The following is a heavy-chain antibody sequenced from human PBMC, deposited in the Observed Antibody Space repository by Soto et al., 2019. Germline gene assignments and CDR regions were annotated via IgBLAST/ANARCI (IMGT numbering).Heavy chain of an antibody. CDR1: GFSLSSYW. CDR2: MNQDGIES. Sequence: EVQLVESGGGLVQPGGSLRLSCAASGFSLSSYWLSWVRQAPGKGLEWVANMNQDGIESDYVGSVKGRFTFTRDNAKNSLYLQMNSLRAEDTAVYYCARLSTSAGRRDLACWGQGTLVTVSS. CDR3: ARLSTSAGRRDLAC. J-gene: IGHJ4*02. V-gene: IGHV3-7*01.